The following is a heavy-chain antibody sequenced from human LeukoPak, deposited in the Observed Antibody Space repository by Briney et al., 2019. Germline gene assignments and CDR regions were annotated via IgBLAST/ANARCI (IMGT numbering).Heavy chain of an antibody. J-gene: IGHJ4*02. CDR3: ARAFGYCTNGVCYPPGYYFDY. V-gene: IGHV1-2*02. D-gene: IGHD2-8*01. Sequence: ASVKVSCKASGYTFTGYYMHWVRQAPGQGLVWMGWINPNSGGTNYAQKFQGRVTMTRDTSISTACMELSRLRSDDTAVYYCARAFGYCTNGVCYPPGYYFDYWGQGTLVTVSS. CDR1: GYTFTGYY. CDR2: INPNSGGT.